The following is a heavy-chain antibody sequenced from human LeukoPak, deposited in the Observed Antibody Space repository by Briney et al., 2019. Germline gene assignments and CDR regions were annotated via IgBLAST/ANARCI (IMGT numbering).Heavy chain of an antibody. CDR2: INHSGST. CDR1: GGSFSGYY. V-gene: IGHV4-34*01. Sequence: SETLSLTCAVYGGSFSGYYWSWIRQPPGKGLEWIGEINHSGSTNYNPSLKSRVTISVDTSKNQFSLKLSSVTAADTAVYYCARVGRNPYDFWSGVYYYYGMDVWGQGTTVTVSS. J-gene: IGHJ6*02. D-gene: IGHD3-3*01. CDR3: ARVGRNPYDFWSGVYYYYGMDV.